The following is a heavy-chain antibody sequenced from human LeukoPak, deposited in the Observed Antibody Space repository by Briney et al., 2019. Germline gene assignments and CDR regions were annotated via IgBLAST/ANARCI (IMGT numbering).Heavy chain of an antibody. CDR3: ASTWDPYYYYGMDV. J-gene: IGHJ6*02. CDR1: GFTFSDYY. Sequence: GGSLRLSCAASGFTFSDYYMSWIRQAPGKGLEWVSYISSSGSTIYYADSVKGRFTISRDNAKNSLYLQMNSLRAEDMAVYYCASTWDPYYYYGMDVWGQGTTVTVSS. D-gene: IGHD1-26*01. CDR2: ISSSGSTI. V-gene: IGHV3-11*01.